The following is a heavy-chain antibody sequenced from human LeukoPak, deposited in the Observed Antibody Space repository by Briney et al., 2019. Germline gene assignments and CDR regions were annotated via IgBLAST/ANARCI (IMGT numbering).Heavy chain of an antibody. Sequence: GGSLRLSCAASGFTFSSYAMSWVRQAPGKGLEWVSAISGSGGSTYYADSVKGRFTISRDNAKNSLYLQMNSLRAEDTAVYYCARDRLYCTNGVCQYYFDYWGQGTLVTVSS. CDR2: ISGSGGST. CDR1: GFTFSSYA. V-gene: IGHV3-23*01. D-gene: IGHD2-8*01. CDR3: ARDRLYCTNGVCQYYFDY. J-gene: IGHJ4*02.